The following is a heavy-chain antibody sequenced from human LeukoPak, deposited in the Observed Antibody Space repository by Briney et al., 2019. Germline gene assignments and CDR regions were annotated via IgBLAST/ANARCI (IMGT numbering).Heavy chain of an antibody. CDR1: GGTFSSYA. J-gene: IGHJ4*02. V-gene: IGHV1-69*13. D-gene: IGHD3-9*01. CDR2: IIPIFGTA. CDR3: ASLDILTGRNFDY. Sequence: GASVTVSCKASGGTFSSYAISWVRQAPGQGLEWMGGIIPIFGTANYAQKFQGRVTITADESTSTAYMELSSLRSEDTAVYYCASLDILTGRNFDYWGQGTLVTVSS.